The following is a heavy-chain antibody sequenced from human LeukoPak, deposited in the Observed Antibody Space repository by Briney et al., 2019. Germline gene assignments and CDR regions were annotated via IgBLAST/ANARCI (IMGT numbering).Heavy chain of an antibody. CDR2: ISGVVDST. D-gene: IGHD6-13*01. Sequence: GGSVRLSCAASGFTFDDYAMHWVRQAPGKGLEWLALISGVVDSTYYADSVKGRFTLSRDNRKYSIYLLMNSLRTEDTAFYYCAKDSLEAAGNFDYWGQGTLVTVSS. J-gene: IGHJ4*02. CDR3: AKDSLEAAGNFDY. CDR1: GFTFDDYA. V-gene: IGHV3-43*02.